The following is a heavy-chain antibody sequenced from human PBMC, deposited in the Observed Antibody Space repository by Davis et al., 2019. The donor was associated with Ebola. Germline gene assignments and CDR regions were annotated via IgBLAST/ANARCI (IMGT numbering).Heavy chain of an antibody. Sequence: GESLKISCAASGFTFSSYWIHWVRQAPGKGLVWVSRINIDGSSTTYADSVKGRFTISRDNAKNTLYLQMNSLRAEDTAVYYCARVPSSGWYYFDYWGQGTLVTVSS. CDR2: INIDGSST. V-gene: IGHV3-74*01. J-gene: IGHJ4*02. CDR1: GFTFSSYW. D-gene: IGHD6-19*01. CDR3: ARVPSSGWYYFDY.